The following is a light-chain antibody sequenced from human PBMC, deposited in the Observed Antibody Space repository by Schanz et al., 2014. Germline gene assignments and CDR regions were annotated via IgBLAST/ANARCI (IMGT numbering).Light chain of an antibody. CDR1: SSDVGRYNR. CDR3: CSYAGTYTWE. CDR2: QVN. J-gene: IGLJ3*02. V-gene: IGLV2-18*02. Sequence: QSALTQPPSVSGSPGQSVTISCTGSSSDVGRYNRVSWFQQPPGTAPKLMIFQVNSRPSGVPDRFSGSKSGNTASLTISGLQAEDEADYYCCSYAGTYTWEFGGGTKVTVL.